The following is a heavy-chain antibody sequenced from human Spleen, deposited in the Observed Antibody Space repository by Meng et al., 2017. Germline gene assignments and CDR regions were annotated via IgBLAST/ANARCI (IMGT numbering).Heavy chain of an antibody. D-gene: IGHD6-19*01. Sequence: LRLSCVVSGGSFSDYYWSWIRQPPGKGLEWIGEINHSGSTNYNPSLKSRVTMSVDTSKKQVSLWVTSVTAADTAVYYCARGGSVSGSPYYFDYWGLGTLVTVAS. CDR3: ARGGSVSGSPYYFDY. J-gene: IGHJ4*02. CDR1: GGSFSDYY. V-gene: IGHV4-34*09. CDR2: INHSGST.